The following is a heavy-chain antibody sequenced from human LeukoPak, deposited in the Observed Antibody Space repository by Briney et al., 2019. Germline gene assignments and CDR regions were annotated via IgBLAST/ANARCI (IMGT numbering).Heavy chain of an antibody. Sequence: PGGSLRLSCAASGFTVSSNYMSWVRQAPGKGLEWVAFIRYDGSNKYYADSVKGRFTLSRDNAKNSLYLQMNSLRAEDTAVYYCARGAVAAEVWLRANDAFDIWGQGTVVTVSS. V-gene: IGHV3-30*02. D-gene: IGHD6-19*01. CDR3: ARGAVAAEVWLRANDAFDI. CDR2: IRYDGSNK. CDR1: GFTVSSNY. J-gene: IGHJ3*02.